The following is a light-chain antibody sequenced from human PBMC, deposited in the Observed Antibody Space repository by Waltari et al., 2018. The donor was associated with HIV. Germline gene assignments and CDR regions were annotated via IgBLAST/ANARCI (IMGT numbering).Light chain of an antibody. J-gene: IGLJ1*01. V-gene: IGLV3-1*01. CDR2: QDT. Sequence: SYDLIQPPSVSVSPGQTARITCSGAKLGAKFASWYQQRAGQSPVLVIYQDTKRPSGIPERFSGSNSGNTATLTINGTQPMDEADYYCQAWDNKTGVFGPGTKVTVV. CDR1: KLGAKF. CDR3: QAWDNKTGV.